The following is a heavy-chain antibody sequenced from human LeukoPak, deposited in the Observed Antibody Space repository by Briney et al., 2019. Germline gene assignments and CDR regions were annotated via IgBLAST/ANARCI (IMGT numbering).Heavy chain of an antibody. CDR1: GLTFGDYA. CDR3: TREAYGDYAFDY. J-gene: IGHJ4*02. V-gene: IGHV3-49*04. Sequence: GGSLRLSCTASGLTFGDYAMSWVRQAPGKGLEWVGFIRSKAYGGTTEYAASVKGRFTISRDDSKSIAYLQMNSLRTEDTAVYYCTREAYGDYAFDYWGQGTLVTVSS. D-gene: IGHD4-17*01. CDR2: IRSKAYGGTT.